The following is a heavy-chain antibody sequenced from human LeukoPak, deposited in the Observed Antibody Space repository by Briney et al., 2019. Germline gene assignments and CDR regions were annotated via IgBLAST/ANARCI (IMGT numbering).Heavy chain of an antibody. V-gene: IGHV4-39*01. D-gene: IGHD1-14*01. CDR3: ARDNVPLKFDY. CDR1: GDSISSGSYY. J-gene: IGHJ4*02. Sequence: NPSETLSLTSIVSGDSISSGSYYWGSLRHPPGTGLEWIASIYYSGTSYYNPSFKRRVTISVDTSKYQFSQKVSSVTAANTAFYYFARDNVPLKFDYWGQGTLVTVSS. CDR2: IYYSGTS.